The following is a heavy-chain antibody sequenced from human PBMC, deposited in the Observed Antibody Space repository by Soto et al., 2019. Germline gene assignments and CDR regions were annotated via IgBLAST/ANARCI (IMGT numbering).Heavy chain of an antibody. Sequence: QVQLVQSGAEVKKPGSSVKVSCKASGGTFSSYTISWVRQAPGQGLEWMGRIIPILGIANYAQKFQGRVTITADKSTSTAYMELSSLRSEDTAVYYCARDEKGYYGSGSYYNEAYYYYYYMDVWGKGTTVTVSS. CDR2: IIPILGIA. V-gene: IGHV1-69*08. CDR1: GGTFSSYT. J-gene: IGHJ6*03. CDR3: ARDEKGYYGSGSYYNEAYYYYYYMDV. D-gene: IGHD3-10*01.